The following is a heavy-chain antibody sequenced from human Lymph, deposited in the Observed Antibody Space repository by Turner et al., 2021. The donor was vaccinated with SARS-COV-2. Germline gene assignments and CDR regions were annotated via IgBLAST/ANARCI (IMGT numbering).Heavy chain of an antibody. CDR1: GCTCSSYA. Sequence: QVQLVDSGGGVVHLGGSRSLLCAASGCTCSSYAMHWVRQAPGKGLEWVALISYDGNNIYYAESVKGRFTISRDNSKNTLFVQMNSLRPEDTAVYYCARDWGGSYTNFDYWGQGTLVTVSS. D-gene: IGHD1-26*01. J-gene: IGHJ4*02. V-gene: IGHV3-30-3*01. CDR3: ARDWGGSYTNFDY. CDR2: ISYDGNNI.